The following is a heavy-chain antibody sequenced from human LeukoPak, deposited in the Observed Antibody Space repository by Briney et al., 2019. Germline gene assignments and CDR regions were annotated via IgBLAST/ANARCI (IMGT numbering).Heavy chain of an antibody. CDR3: AKDRSVTTSFDY. V-gene: IGHV3-30*02. Sequence: PGGSLRLSCAASGFTFSSYGMHWVRQAPGKGLEWVAFIRYDGSNKYDADSVKGRFTISRDNSKNTLYLQMNSLRAEDTAVYYCAKDRSVTTSFDYWGQGTLVTVSS. CDR2: IRYDGSNK. D-gene: IGHD4-17*01. CDR1: GFTFSSYG. J-gene: IGHJ4*02.